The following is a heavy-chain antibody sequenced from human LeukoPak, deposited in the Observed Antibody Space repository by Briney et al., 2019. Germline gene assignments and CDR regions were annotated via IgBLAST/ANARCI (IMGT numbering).Heavy chain of an antibody. CDR1: GGSFSGYY. Sequence: SETLSLTCAVYGGSFSGYYWGWIRQPPGRGLEWIGEINHSGSTNYNPSLKSRVTISVDTSKNQFSLKLSSVTAADTAVYYCARGRSSGYYYYRGVFDYWGQGTLVTVSS. V-gene: IGHV4-34*01. D-gene: IGHD3-22*01. CDR2: INHSGST. CDR3: ARGRSSGYYYYRGVFDY. J-gene: IGHJ4*02.